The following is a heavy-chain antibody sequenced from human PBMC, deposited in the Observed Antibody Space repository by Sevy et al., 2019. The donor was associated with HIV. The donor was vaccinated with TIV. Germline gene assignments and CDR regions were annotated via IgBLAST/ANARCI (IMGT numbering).Heavy chain of an antibody. D-gene: IGHD2-21*02. CDR1: GVTFSSYA. Sequence: GGYLRLSCAASGVTFSSYAMSWVRQAPGKGLEWVSAISGSGGSTYYADSVKGRFTISSDNPKNTLYLQMNRLRAEDTAVYYCAKERMSRVTFMDVWGQGTMVTVSS. CDR2: ISGSGGST. CDR3: AKERMSRVTFMDV. V-gene: IGHV3-23*01. J-gene: IGHJ6*02.